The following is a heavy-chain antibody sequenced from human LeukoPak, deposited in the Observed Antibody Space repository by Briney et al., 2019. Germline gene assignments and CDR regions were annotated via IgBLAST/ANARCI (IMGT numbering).Heavy chain of an antibody. CDR2: ISSSSSTI. V-gene: IGHV3-48*01. D-gene: IGHD6-19*01. J-gene: IGHJ4*02. CDR1: GFTVSSNY. Sequence: GGSLRLSCAASGFTVSSNYMSWVRQAPGEGLEWVSYISSSSSTIYYADSVKGRFTISRDNAKNSLYLQMNSLRAEDTAVYYCARVGTVAGTERDFDYWGQGTLVTVSS. CDR3: ARVGTVAGTERDFDY.